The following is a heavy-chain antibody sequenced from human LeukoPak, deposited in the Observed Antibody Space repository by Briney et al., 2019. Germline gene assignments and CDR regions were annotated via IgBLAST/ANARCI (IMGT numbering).Heavy chain of an antibody. CDR2: IYYSGST. V-gene: IGHV4-59*01. D-gene: IGHD2-8*02. CDR3: ARVGTDLASRFDP. J-gene: IGHJ5*02. Sequence: PSXXLSLTCTVSGGSISSYYWSWIRQPPGKGLEWIGYIYYSGSTNYNPSLKSRVTISVDTSKNQFSLKLSSVTAADTAVYYCARVGTDLASRFDPWGQGTLVTVSS. CDR1: GGSISSYY.